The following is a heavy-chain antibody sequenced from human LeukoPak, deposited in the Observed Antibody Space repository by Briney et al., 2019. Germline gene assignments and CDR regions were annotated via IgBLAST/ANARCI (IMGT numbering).Heavy chain of an antibody. D-gene: IGHD6-19*01. V-gene: IGHV3-21*01. CDR1: GFTFSIYS. J-gene: IGHJ4*02. CDR2: SNSFSNYV. CDR3: SRDLVVAGQEY. Sequence: GGSLTLSCAASGFTFSIYSMNWVRQAPGQGLEWGSSSNSFSNYVYYADPVKGRFTISRYNAKNSLYLQMNSLRAEDTAVYYCSRDLVVAGQEYWGQGTLVTVSS.